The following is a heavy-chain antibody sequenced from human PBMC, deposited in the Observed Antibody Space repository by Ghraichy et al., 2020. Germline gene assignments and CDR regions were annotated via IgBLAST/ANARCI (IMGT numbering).Heavy chain of an antibody. J-gene: IGHJ3*02. CDR3: ARWIQLWLRSGAFDI. V-gene: IGHV3-48*02. CDR1: GFTFSSYS. D-gene: IGHD5-18*01. CDR2: ISSSSSTI. Sequence: GGSLRLSCAASGFTFSSYSMNWVRQAPGKGLEWVSYISSSSSTIYYADSVKGRFTISRDNAKNSLYLQMNSLRDEDTAVYYCARWIQLWLRSGAFDIWGQGTMVTVSS.